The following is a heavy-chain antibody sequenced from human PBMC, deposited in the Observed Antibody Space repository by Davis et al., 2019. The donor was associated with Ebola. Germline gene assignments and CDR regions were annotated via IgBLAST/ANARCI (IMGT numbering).Heavy chain of an antibody. J-gene: IGHJ6*03. CDR3: ARDLTPVKSFGVGRPIYYMDV. CDR1: GGSISSYY. Sequence: PSETLSLTCTVSGGSISSYYWSWIRQPQGQGLEWIWYIYYSGSTNYNPSLKSRFTISVDTPKNQFSLKLSSVTAADTAVYYCARDLTPVKSFGVGRPIYYMDVWGKGTTVTVSS. CDR2: IYYSGST. V-gene: IGHV4-59*01. D-gene: IGHD3-3*01.